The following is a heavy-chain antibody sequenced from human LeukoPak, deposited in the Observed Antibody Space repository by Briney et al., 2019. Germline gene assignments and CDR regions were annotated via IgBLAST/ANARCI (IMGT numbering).Heavy chain of an antibody. D-gene: IGHD2-21*01. CDR3: ARSNLFRGGGYYH. V-gene: IGHV3-48*03. CDR2: IRTSDNTI. Sequence: QPGGSLRLSCAVSGFTFSSYEMNWVRQAPGKGLEWVSYIRTSDNTIYYADSVQGRFTISSDNAKNSLYLHMNSLRGEDTAVYYCARSNLFRGGGYYHWGQGTLVTVSS. CDR1: GFTFSSYE. J-gene: IGHJ5*02.